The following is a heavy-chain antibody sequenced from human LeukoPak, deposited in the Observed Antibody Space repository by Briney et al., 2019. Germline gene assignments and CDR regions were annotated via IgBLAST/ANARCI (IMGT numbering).Heavy chain of an antibody. Sequence: PSETLSLTCTVSGGSISSSSYYWGWIRQPPGKGLEWIGSIFYRGSTYYNPSLKSPVTISVDTSKNQFSLKLSSVTAADTAVYYCARHISPPLDGYNQHAPPPFDYWGQGTLVTVSS. CDR3: ARHISPPLDGYNQHAPPPFDY. D-gene: IGHD5-24*01. CDR2: IFYRGST. V-gene: IGHV4-39*01. CDR1: GGSISSSSYY. J-gene: IGHJ4*02.